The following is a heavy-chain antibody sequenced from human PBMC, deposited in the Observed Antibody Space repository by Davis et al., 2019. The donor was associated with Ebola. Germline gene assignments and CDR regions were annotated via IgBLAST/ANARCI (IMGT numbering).Heavy chain of an antibody. CDR3: ARDIYDFWSGYTDDAFDI. J-gene: IGHJ3*02. CDR1: GGSISSGGYS. V-gene: IGHV4-30-2*01. Sequence: PSETLSLTCAVSGGSISSGGYSWSWIRQPPGKGLEWIGYIYHSGSTNYNPSLKSRVTISVDTSKNQFSLKLSSVTAADTAVYYCARDIYDFWSGYTDDAFDIWGQGTMVTVSS. CDR2: IYHSGST. D-gene: IGHD3-3*01.